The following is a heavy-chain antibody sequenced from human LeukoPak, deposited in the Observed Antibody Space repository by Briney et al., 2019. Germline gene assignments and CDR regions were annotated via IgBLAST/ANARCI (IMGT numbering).Heavy chain of an antibody. V-gene: IGHV3-21*01. D-gene: IGHD6-19*01. CDR2: IRSSSSYI. J-gene: IGHJ4*02. CDR3: ARPGIAVAGEFFDY. CDR1: GFTFSSYS. Sequence: GGSLRLSCAASGFTFSSYSMNWVHQAPGKGLEWVSFIRSSSSYIYYADSVKGRFTISRDNAKNSLYLQMNSLRAEDTAVYYCARPGIAVAGEFFDYWGQGTLVTVSS.